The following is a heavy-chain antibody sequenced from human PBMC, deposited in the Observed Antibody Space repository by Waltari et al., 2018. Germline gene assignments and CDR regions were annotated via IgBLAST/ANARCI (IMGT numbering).Heavy chain of an antibody. V-gene: IGHV4-39*01. CDR2: IYYSGST. CDR3: ARHEGEEGSGIWPSMASY. CDR1: GGSISSSSYY. Sequence: QLQLQESGPGLVKPSETLSLTCTVSGGSISSSSYYWGWIRQPPGKGLEWIGSIYYSGSTYYNPSLKSRVTISVDTSKNQFSLKLSSVTAADTAVYYCARHEGEEGSGIWPSMASYWGQGTLVTVSS. D-gene: IGHD3-10*01. J-gene: IGHJ4*02.